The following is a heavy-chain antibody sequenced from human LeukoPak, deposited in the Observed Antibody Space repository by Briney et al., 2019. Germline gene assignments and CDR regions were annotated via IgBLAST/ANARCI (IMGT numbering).Heavy chain of an antibody. V-gene: IGHV4-59*08. J-gene: IGHJ5*02. CDR3: ARRHSYNRFDP. D-gene: IGHD6-6*01. Sequence: PSETLSLTCTVSGGSISSYYWSWIRQPPGKGLEWIGYIYYSGSTNYNPSLKSRVTMSVDTSKNRFSLKLSSVTAADTAVYYCARRHSYNRFDPWGQGTLVTVSS. CDR2: IYYSGST. CDR1: GGSISSYY.